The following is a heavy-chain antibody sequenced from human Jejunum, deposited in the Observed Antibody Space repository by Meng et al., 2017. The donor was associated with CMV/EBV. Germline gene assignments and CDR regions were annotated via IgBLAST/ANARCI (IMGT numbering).Heavy chain of an antibody. CDR2: ISTTTGST. CDR1: GYSFTDFG. Sequence: SCKASGYSFTDFGLSWVRQAPGQGLDWMGWISTTTGSTHYAQKIQGRVTMTTDTSPSPAYMELRNLKSDDTAVYYCARDPFDYRFDPWGQGTLVTVSS. CDR3: ARDPFDYRFDP. D-gene: IGHD4-11*01. J-gene: IGHJ5*02. V-gene: IGHV1-18*01.